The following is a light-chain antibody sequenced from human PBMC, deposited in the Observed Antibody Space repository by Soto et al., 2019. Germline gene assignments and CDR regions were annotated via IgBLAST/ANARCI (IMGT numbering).Light chain of an antibody. CDR1: TGAVTSGHY. V-gene: IGLV7-46*01. J-gene: IGLJ3*02. CDR2: ETS. Sequence: QSAVTQEPSLTVSPGGTVTLTCGSSTGAVTSGHYPYWFQQKPGQAPRTLIFETSNKHSWTPARFSGSLLGGKAALTLSGAQPEDEAEYYCLLSYSNSRRVFGGGTKLTVL. CDR3: LLSYSNSRRV.